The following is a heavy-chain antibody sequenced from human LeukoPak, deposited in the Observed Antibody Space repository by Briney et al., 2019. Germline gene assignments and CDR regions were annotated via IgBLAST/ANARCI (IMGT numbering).Heavy chain of an antibody. Sequence: GGSLRLSCAASGLTFSSYWMHWVRQAPGKGLVWVSRINSDGSSTSYADSVKVRFTISRDNAQNTLYLHMNSLRAEDTAVYYCARDLSHFWSGSGYMDVWGKGTTVTVSS. CDR2: INSDGSST. CDR1: GLTFSSYW. D-gene: IGHD3-3*01. V-gene: IGHV3-74*01. J-gene: IGHJ6*03. CDR3: ARDLSHFWSGSGYMDV.